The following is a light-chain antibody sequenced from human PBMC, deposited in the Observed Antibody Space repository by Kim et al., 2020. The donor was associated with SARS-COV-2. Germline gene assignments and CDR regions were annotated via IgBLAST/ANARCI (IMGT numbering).Light chain of an antibody. Sequence: SYELTQPPSVSVAPGKTAMIICGGDNIETKSVQWYQQKPGQAPVLVIYYDKDRPSAIPERFSDSNSGNTATLTITRVEAGDEADYFCQVWDRSSGHVIFGGGTQLTVL. J-gene: IGLJ2*01. CDR1: NIETKS. CDR3: QVWDRSSGHVI. CDR2: YDK. V-gene: IGLV3-21*04.